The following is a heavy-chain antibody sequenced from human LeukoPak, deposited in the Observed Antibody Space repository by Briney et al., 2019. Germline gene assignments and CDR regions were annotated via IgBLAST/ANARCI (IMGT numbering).Heavy chain of an antibody. CDR2: IIPIFGTA. Sequence: SVKVSCKASGGTFSSYAISWVRQAPGQGLEWMGGIIPIFGTANYAQKFQGRVTITADESTSTAYMELSSLRSEDTAVYYCARFPQYGSGSFNWGQGTLVTVSS. D-gene: IGHD3-10*01. V-gene: IGHV1-69*13. CDR1: GGTFSSYA. CDR3: ARFPQYGSGSFN. J-gene: IGHJ4*02.